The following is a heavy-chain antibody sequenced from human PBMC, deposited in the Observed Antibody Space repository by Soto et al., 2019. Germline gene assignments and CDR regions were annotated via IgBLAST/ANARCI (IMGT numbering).Heavy chain of an antibody. CDR1: GFRFSDYG. CDR2: IFSDGNTK. J-gene: IGHJ4*02. V-gene: IGHV3-33*06. D-gene: IGHD3-10*01. CDR3: TNWRGRLNFDY. Sequence: GGSLRLSCAASGFRFSDYGMHWVRQAPGKGLEWVAAIFSDGNTKQYADSVKGRFSVSRDNSENTLYLQMTSLRVDDTAVYYCTNWRGRLNFDYWGQGTLVTVPS.